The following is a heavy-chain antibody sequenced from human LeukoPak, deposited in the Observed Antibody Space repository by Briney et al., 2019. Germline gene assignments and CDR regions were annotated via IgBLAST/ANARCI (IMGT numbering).Heavy chain of an antibody. CDR1: GYTFTSYD. CDR3: ARGWYNWNDRLHFDY. CDR2: MNPNSGNT. J-gene: IGHJ4*02. Sequence: ASAKVSCKASGYTFTSYDINWVRQATGQGLEWMGWMNPNSGNTGYAQKFQGRVTVTRNTSISTAYMELSSLRSEDTAVYYCARGWYNWNDRLHFDYWGQGTLVTVSS. V-gene: IGHV1-8*01. D-gene: IGHD1-20*01.